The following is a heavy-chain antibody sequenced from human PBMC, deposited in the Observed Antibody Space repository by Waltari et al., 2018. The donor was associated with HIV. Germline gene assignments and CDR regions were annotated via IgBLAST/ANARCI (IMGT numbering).Heavy chain of an antibody. J-gene: IGHJ5*02. V-gene: IGHV4-4*07. CDR3: ARDDYDFWSGYYYHRTNWFDP. CDR1: GGSISSYY. CDR2: IYTSGST. D-gene: IGHD3-3*01. Sequence: QVQLQESGPGLVKPSETLSLTGTVSGGSISSYYWSWIRQPAGKGLEWIGRIYTSGSTNYNPSLKSRVTMSVDTSKNQFSLKLSSVTAADTAVYYCARDDYDFWSGYYYHRTNWFDPWGQGTLVTVSS.